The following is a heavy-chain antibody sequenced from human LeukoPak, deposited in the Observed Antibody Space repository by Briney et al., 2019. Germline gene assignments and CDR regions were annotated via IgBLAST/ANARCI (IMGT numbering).Heavy chain of an antibody. CDR3: ARHQLLGDYSDY. CDR1: GVSISSSSYY. J-gene: IGHJ4*02. D-gene: IGHD1-7*01. Sequence: SETLSLTCTVSGVSISSSSYYWGWIRQPPGKGLEWIGSIYYSGSTYYNPSLKSRITISVDTSKNQFSLKLSYVTAADTAVYYCARHQLLGDYSDYWGQGTLVTVSS. V-gene: IGHV4-39*01. CDR2: IYYSGST.